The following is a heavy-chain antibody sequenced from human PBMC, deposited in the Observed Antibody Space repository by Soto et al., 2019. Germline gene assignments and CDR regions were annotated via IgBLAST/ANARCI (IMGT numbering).Heavy chain of an antibody. CDR1: GYTFTNYA. CDR3: ARGIWTMTRGAYYFDN. D-gene: IGHD3-10*01. Sequence: ASVKVSCKASGYTFTNYAMQWVRQAPGQRLEWMGWINAGNGDTKYSQNFQGRVTITRDTSASTAYMELSSLISEDAAVYYCARGIWTMTRGAYYFDNWGQGTLLTVSS. J-gene: IGHJ4*02. V-gene: IGHV1-3*01. CDR2: INAGNGDT.